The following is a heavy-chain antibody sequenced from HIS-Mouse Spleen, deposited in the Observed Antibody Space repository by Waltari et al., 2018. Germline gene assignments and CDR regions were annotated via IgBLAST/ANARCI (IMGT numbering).Heavy chain of an antibody. D-gene: IGHD2-15*01. CDR1: GFTFSSYW. CDR2: IKQDGSEK. J-gene: IGHJ3*02. Sequence: EVQLVESGGGLVQPGGSLRLSCAASGFTFSSYWMSWVRQAPGRGLEGVANIKQDGSEKYYVDSVKGRFTISRDNAKNSLYLQMNSLRAEDTAVYYCARESDVPDIVAAAFDIWGQGTMVTVSS. CDR3: ARESDVPDIVAAAFDI. V-gene: IGHV3-7*01.